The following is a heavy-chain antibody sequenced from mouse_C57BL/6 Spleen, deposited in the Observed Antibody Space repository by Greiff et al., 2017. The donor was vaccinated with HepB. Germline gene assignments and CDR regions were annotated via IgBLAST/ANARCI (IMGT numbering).Heavy chain of an antibody. J-gene: IGHJ4*01. CDR2: ISSGGSYT. V-gene: IGHV5-6*01. CDR3: ARLAYYNAMDY. Sequence: EVQGVESGGDLVKPGGSLKLSCAASGFTFSSYGMSWVRQTPDKRLEWVATISSGGSYTYYPDSVKGRFTISRDNAKNTLYLQMSSLKSEDTAMYYCARLAYYNAMDYWGQGTSVTVSS. CDR1: GFTFSSYG. D-gene: IGHD2-12*01.